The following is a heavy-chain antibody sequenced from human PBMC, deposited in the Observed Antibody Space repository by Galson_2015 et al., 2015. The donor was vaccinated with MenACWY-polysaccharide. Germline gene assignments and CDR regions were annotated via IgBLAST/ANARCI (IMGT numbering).Heavy chain of an antibody. CDR3: ARGGRAGSNRNWVDP. CDR2: ISYDGGT. D-gene: IGHD3-16*01. V-gene: IGHV4-31*03. Sequence: TLSLTCTVSGDSITSGGYFWSWIRQHPGEGLEWIASISYDGGTYYNPSLKSRVTISVDTPNNQFSLKLSSVTAADTAVYYCARGGRAGSNRNWVDPWGQGTLVTVSS. J-gene: IGHJ5*02. CDR1: GDSITSGGYF.